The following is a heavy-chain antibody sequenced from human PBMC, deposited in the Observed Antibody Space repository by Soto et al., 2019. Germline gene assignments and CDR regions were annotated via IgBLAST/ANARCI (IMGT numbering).Heavy chain of an antibody. J-gene: IGHJ4*02. D-gene: IGHD7-27*01. CDR1: GDPVSSGSYY. CDR2: IYHTAST. CDR3: AAKLGTTHYFDF. V-gene: IGHV4-31*03. Sequence: VQLQESGPGLVQPSQTLSLTCSDSGDPVSSGSYYWTWVRQHPVKALEWIGYIYHTASTYYNPSLQCRLIMSIDTSKNQFSLHLYSVTAADTAVYFCAAKLGTTHYFDFWGQGSLVAVSS.